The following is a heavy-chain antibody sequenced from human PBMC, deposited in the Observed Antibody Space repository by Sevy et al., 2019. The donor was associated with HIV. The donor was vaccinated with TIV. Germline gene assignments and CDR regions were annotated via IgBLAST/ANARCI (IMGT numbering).Heavy chain of an antibody. CDR1: GFTFSNAW. Sequence: GGSLRLSCAASGFTFSNAWMSWVRQAPGKGLEWVGRIKSKTDGGTTDDAAPVKGRLTISRDNSKNTLYLQMNSLKTDDTAVYYCTTDRGYCSSTSCSMEYFQHWGQGTLVTVSS. CDR3: TTDRGYCSSTSCSMEYFQH. D-gene: IGHD2-2*01. V-gene: IGHV3-15*01. J-gene: IGHJ1*01. CDR2: IKSKTDGGTT.